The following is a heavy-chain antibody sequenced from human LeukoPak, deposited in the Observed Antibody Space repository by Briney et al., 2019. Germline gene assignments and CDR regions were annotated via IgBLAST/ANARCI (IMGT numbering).Heavy chain of an antibody. V-gene: IGHV4-59*12. J-gene: IGHJ4*02. CDR1: GGSISSYY. CDR2: IYYSGST. CDR3: ARVKSSGWLPLYYFDY. D-gene: IGHD6-19*01. Sequence: PSETLSLTCTVSGGSISSYYWSWIRQPPGKGLEWIGYIYYSGSTNYNPSLKSRVTISVDTSKNQFSLKLSSVTAADTAVYYCARVKSSGWLPLYYFDYWGQGTLVTVSS.